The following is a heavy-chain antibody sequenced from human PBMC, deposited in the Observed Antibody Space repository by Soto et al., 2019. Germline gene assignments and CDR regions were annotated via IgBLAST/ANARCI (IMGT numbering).Heavy chain of an antibody. CDR3: VALRWKNAFDI. D-gene: IGHD4-17*01. Sequence: QVQLQVWGAGLLKPSETLSLTCAVSGGSFSGYHWPWIRQPPGKGLEWIGEISYSGTTYYNPSLKSRVTISVDTSKNQFSLTVSSVTAADTAVYYCVALRWKNAFDIWGQGTMVAVSS. J-gene: IGHJ3*02. CDR2: ISYSGTT. V-gene: IGHV4-34*01. CDR1: GGSFSGYH.